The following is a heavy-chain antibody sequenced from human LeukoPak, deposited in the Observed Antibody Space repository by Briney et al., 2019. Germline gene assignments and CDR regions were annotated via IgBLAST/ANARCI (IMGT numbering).Heavy chain of an antibody. Sequence: SETLSLTCTVSGGSISSYYWSWIRQPAGKGLEWIGRIYSTGSTNYNPSLKSRVTMSVDTSKNQFSLRLRSVTAADTAVYYCARQIASAVTAGFDFWGQGALVTVSS. CDR2: IYSTGST. J-gene: IGHJ4*02. D-gene: IGHD6-13*01. CDR1: GGSISSYY. CDR3: ARQIASAVTAGFDF. V-gene: IGHV4-4*07.